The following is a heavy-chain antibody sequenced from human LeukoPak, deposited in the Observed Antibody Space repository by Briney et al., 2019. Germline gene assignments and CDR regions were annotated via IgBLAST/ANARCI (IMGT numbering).Heavy chain of an antibody. J-gene: IGHJ4*02. D-gene: IGHD5-18*01. CDR1: GGSISSYS. V-gene: IGHV4-59*01. CDR3: ARSGYSYGVDY. CDR2: MYDSGSP. Sequence: SETLSLTCTASGGSISSYSWSWIRQPPGKGLEWIGYMYDSGSPNYNPSLKSRVTISVDTSKNQFSLKLSSVTAADTAVYYCARSGYSYGVDYWGQGTLVTVSS.